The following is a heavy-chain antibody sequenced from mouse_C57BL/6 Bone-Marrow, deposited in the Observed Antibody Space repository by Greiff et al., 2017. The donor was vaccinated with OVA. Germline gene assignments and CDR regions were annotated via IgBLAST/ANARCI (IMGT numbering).Heavy chain of an antibody. V-gene: IGHV1-80*01. CDR1: GYAFSSYW. Sequence: VKLVESGAELVKPGASVMISCKASGYAFSSYWMNWVKQRPGKGLEWIGQIYPGDGDTNYNGKFKGKATLTADKSSSTAYMQLSSLTSEDSAVYFCATDYRGYFDYWGQGTTLTVSS. J-gene: IGHJ2*01. D-gene: IGHD1-1*02. CDR3: ATDYRGYFDY. CDR2: IYPGDGDT.